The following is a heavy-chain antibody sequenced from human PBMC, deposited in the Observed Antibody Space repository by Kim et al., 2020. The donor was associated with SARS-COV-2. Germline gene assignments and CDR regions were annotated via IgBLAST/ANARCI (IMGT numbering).Heavy chain of an antibody. CDR2: P. V-gene: IGHV7-4-1*02. J-gene: IGHJ2*01. Sequence: PTYAQGFTGRFVFSLDTSVSTTYLLISSLKAEDTAVYYCARINANWYFDLWGRGTLVTVSS. CDR3: ARINANWYFDL.